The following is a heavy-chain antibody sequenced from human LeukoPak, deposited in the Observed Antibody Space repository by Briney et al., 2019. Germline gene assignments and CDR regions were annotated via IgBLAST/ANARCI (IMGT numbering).Heavy chain of an antibody. V-gene: IGHV3-7*01. Sequence: PGGSLRLSCAASGFTFSSYWMSWVRQAPGKGLEWVANIKQDGSEKYYVDSVKGRFTISRDNAKNSLYLQMNSLRAEDTAVYYCARDFYSSSWYDDYWGQGTLVTVSS. J-gene: IGHJ4*02. CDR2: IKQDGSEK. CDR1: GFTFSSYW. D-gene: IGHD6-13*01. CDR3: ARDFYSSSWYDDY.